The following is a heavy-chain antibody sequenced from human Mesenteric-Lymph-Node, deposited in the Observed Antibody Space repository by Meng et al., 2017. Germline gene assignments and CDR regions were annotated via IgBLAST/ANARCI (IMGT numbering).Heavy chain of an antibody. D-gene: IGHD6-13*01. CDR2: IFYSGST. V-gene: IGHV4-59*01. J-gene: IGHJ4*02. CDR3: AREKAASGTSPYFDY. Sequence: SETLSLTCTVSGDSISTYYWSWIRQPPGKGLEWIGYIFYSGSTNYNPSLKSRVTISVGTSKNQFSLKLTSVTAADTAVYYCAREKAASGTSPYFDYWGQGTLVTVSS. CDR1: GDSISTYY.